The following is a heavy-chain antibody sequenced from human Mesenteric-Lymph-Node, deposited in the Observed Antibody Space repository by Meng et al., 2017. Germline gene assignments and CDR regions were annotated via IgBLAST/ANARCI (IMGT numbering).Heavy chain of an antibody. CDR3: ARGGIAAAEYYYYYGMDV. CDR2: ISSSSSYI. Sequence: GESLKISCAASGFTFSSYSMNWVRQAPGKGLEWVSSISSSSSYIYYADSVKGRFTISRDNSKNTLYLQMNSLRAEDTAVYYCARGGIAAAEYYYYYGMDVWGQGTTVTVSS. J-gene: IGHJ6*02. CDR1: GFTFSSYS. V-gene: IGHV3-21*01. D-gene: IGHD6-13*01.